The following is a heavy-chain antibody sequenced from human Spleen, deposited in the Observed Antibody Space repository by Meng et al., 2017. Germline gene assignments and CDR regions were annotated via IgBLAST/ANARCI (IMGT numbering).Heavy chain of an antibody. V-gene: IGHV3-21*01. Sequence: ETLSLSCAASGFTFSSFSMNWVRQAPGKGLEWVSSISSSSSYIYSADSVKGRFTISRDNAKNSLYLQMNSLRAEDTAVYYCAMFYYGSGSFYYYDYWGQGTLVTVSS. CDR2: ISSSSSYI. CDR1: GFTFSSFS. CDR3: AMFYYGSGSFYYYDY. D-gene: IGHD3-10*01. J-gene: IGHJ4*02.